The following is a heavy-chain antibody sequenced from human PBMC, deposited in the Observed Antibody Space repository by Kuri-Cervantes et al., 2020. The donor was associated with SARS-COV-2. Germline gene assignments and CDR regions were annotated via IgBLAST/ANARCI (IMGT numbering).Heavy chain of an antibody. J-gene: IGHJ5*02. Sequence: GGSLRLSCKGSGYSFTSYWIGWVRQMPGKGLEWMGIIYPGDSDTRYSPSFQGQVTISADKSISTAYLQWSSLKASDTAMYYCARRVVVVPAAIAVWFDPWGQGTLVTVSS. CDR2: IYPGDSDT. CDR1: GYSFTSYW. V-gene: IGHV5-51*01. D-gene: IGHD2-2*01. CDR3: ARRVVVVPAAIAVWFDP.